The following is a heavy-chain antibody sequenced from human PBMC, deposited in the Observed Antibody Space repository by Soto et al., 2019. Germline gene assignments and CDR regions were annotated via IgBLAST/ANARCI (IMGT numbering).Heavy chain of an antibody. D-gene: IGHD1-26*01. CDR1: GFNMVNYA. J-gene: IGHJ4*02. CDR2: LYSGGGTT. V-gene: IGHV3-23*03. Sequence: EVQLLESGGGLVQPGGSLRLSCVGSGFNMVNYAMTWVRQAPGKGLEWVSLLYSGGGTTHSADSVEGRVTVSRDNSKNTMYLQISSLRGEDTAVYYCARTIIHYHCDSWGQGAVVTVSS. CDR3: ARTIIHYHCDS.